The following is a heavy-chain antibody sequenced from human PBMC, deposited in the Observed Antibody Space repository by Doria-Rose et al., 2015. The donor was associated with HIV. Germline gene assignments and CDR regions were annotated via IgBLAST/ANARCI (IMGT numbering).Heavy chain of an antibody. J-gene: IGHJ4*02. V-gene: IGHV2-26*01. CDR2: IFSDDER. D-gene: IGHD6-13*01. CDR3: ARIKSSRWYHKYYFDF. Sequence: QITLKEFGPVLVKPTETLTLTCTVSGVSLSSPGMGVSWIRQPPGKALEWLANIFSDDERSYKTSLKSRLTTSRGTSKSQVVLTMTDMDPVDTATYYCARIKSSRWYHKYYFDFWGQGTLVIVS. CDR1: GVSLSSPGMG.